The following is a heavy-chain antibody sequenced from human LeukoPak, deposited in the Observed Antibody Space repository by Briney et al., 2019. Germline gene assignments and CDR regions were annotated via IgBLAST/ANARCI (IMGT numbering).Heavy chain of an antibody. V-gene: IGHV1-69*13. J-gene: IGHJ4*02. CDR3: ARGGVGTDFDY. Sequence: GASVKVSCKASGGTFSSYAISWVRQAPGQGLEWMGGIIPIFGTANYAQKFQGRVTITADESTSIAYMELSSLRSEDTAVYFCARGGVGTDFDYWGQGTLVTVSS. CDR2: IIPIFGTA. CDR1: GGTFSSYA. D-gene: IGHD4-23*01.